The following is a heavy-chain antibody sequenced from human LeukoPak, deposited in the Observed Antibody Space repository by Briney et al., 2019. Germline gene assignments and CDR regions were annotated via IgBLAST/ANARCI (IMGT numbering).Heavy chain of an antibody. CDR2: IRSKANSYAT. Sequence: PGGSLRLSCAASGFTFSVSWMSWVRQASGKGLEWVGRIRSKANSYATAYAASVKGRFTISRDDSKNTAYLQMNSLKTEDTAVYYCTRQEIAVAGTRYNYYYYMDVWGKGTTVTVSS. V-gene: IGHV3-73*01. CDR1: GFTFSVSW. D-gene: IGHD6-19*01. J-gene: IGHJ6*03. CDR3: TRQEIAVAGTRYNYYYYMDV.